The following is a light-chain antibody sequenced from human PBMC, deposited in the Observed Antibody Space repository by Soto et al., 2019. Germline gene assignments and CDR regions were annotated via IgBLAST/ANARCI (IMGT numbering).Light chain of an antibody. J-gene: IGKJ1*01. CDR3: QQSGNSPWA. Sequence: EIVLTQSPGTLSLSPGERATLSCRASQSVRNNYLAWYQQQPGQAPRLLIYGASSRATGIPDRFSGSGSGTDFTLTISRLEPEDFAVYYCQQSGNSPWAFGQGTKVEIK. CDR2: GAS. CDR1: QSVRNNY. V-gene: IGKV3-20*01.